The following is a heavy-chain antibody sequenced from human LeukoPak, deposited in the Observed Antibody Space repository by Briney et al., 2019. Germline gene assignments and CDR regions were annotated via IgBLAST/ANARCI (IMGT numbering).Heavy chain of an antibody. J-gene: IGHJ4*02. D-gene: IGHD1-26*01. Sequence: GRSLRLSCAASGFTFSSYSMNWARQAPGKGLEWVSFISSSSSTIYYADSVKGRFTISRDNAKNSLYLQMNSLRAEDTAVYYCARDRGGSYSAIDYWGQGTLVTVSS. CDR2: ISSSSSTI. CDR1: GFTFSSYS. V-gene: IGHV3-48*04. CDR3: ARDRGGSYSAIDY.